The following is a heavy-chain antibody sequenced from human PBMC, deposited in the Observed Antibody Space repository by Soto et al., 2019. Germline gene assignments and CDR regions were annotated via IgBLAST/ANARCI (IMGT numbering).Heavy chain of an antibody. Sequence: SETLSLTCAVYGGSFSCYYWSWIRQPPGKGLEWIGEINHSGSTNYNPSLKSRVTISVDTSKNQFSLKLSSVTAADTAVYYCARGHYYDSSGYSVALYYFDYWGQGTLVTV. J-gene: IGHJ4*02. CDR2: INHSGST. CDR3: ARGHYYDSSGYSVALYYFDY. D-gene: IGHD3-22*01. CDR1: GGSFSCYY. V-gene: IGHV4-34*01.